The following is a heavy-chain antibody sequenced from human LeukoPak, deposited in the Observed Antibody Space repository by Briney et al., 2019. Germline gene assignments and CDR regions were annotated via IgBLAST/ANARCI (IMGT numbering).Heavy chain of an antibody. J-gene: IGHJ6*03. Sequence: PGGSLRLSCAASGFTFSSYAMSWVRQAPGKRLEWVSAIGASGDTTYYADSVKGRFTISRDNSQNTLYLQMNSLRAEDTAVYYCTTREDIVVVPAATLYYYYYMDVWGKGTTVTVSS. V-gene: IGHV3-23*01. CDR2: IGASGDTT. D-gene: IGHD2-2*01. CDR1: GFTFSSYA. CDR3: TTREDIVVVPAATLYYYYYMDV.